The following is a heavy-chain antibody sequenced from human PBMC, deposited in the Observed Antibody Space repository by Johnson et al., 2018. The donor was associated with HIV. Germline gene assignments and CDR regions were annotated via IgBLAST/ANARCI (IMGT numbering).Heavy chain of an antibody. D-gene: IGHD2-8*01. V-gene: IGHV3-66*03. CDR3: ARGFCSNGVCSSLLGFDAFDI. J-gene: IGHJ3*02. CDR2: SGSGGST. CDR1: GFTVSSNY. Sequence: VQLVESGGGLIQPGGSLRLSCAASGFTVSSNYMSWVRQAPGKGLEWVSAISGSGGSTYYADSVKGRFTISRANSKNMVYLQMNSLRAEDTAVYFCARGFCSNGVCSSLLGFDAFDIWGQGTTVTVSS.